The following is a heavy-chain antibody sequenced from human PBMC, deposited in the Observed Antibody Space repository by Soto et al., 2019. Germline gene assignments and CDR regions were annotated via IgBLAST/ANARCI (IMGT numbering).Heavy chain of an antibody. V-gene: IGHV3-23*01. Sequence: EVQLLESGGGLVQPGGSLRLSCAASGFTFSSYAMSWVRQAPGKVLEWVSAVGTGGTAYYADSVKGRFTISRDNSKNPLYLQMNSLRAEDTAVYYCVPYIPAAWTRYFQHWGQGTLVTVSS. CDR1: GFTFSSYA. D-gene: IGHD6-13*01. J-gene: IGHJ1*01. CDR2: VGTGGTA. CDR3: VPYIPAAWTRYFQH.